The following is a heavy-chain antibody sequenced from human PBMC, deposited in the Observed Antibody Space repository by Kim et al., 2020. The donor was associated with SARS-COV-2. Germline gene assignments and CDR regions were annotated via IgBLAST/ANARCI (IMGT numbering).Heavy chain of an antibody. CDR1: GFTFSSYS. V-gene: IGHV3-21*04. CDR3: ARGVRGVTPYPYFFI. D-gene: IGHD3-10*01. Sequence: GGSLRLSCAASGFTFSSYSMNWVRQAPGKGLEWVSSISSSSSYIYYADSVKGRFTISRDNAKNSLYLQMNSLRAEDTAVYYCARGVRGVTPYPYFFIWGQGTLVTVSS. CDR2: ISSSSSYI. J-gene: IGHJ4*02.